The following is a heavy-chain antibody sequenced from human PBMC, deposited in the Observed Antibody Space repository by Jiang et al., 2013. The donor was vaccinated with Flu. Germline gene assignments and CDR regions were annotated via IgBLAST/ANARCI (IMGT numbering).Heavy chain of an antibody. Sequence: SVSSKNAAWNWIRQSPSRGLEWLGRTYYRSKWFYHYSLSLKSRISVNPDTSKNQFSLQLNSVTPEDTAVYFCVRTGVGGYPDYWGQGTQVTVSS. CDR1: SVSSKNAA. D-gene: IGHD3-22*01. CDR2: TYYRSKWFY. CDR3: VRTGVGGYPDY. V-gene: IGHV6-1*01. J-gene: IGHJ4*02.